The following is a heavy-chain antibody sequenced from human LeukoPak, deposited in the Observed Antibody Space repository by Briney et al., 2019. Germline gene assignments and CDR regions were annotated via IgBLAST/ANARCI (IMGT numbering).Heavy chain of an antibody. CDR3: AKDSIPPTYYYYGMDV. CDR1: GFTFSSYA. D-gene: IGHD1-14*01. J-gene: IGHJ6*02. Sequence: GGSLRLSCAASGFTFSSYAMSWVRQAPGKGLEWVSSIRGSGGSTYYPDSVKGRFSICRAYSKSTLYVQMNVLRAEDTAVYYCAKDSIPPTYYYYGMDVWGQGTTVTASS. CDR2: IRGSGGST. V-gene: IGHV3-23*01.